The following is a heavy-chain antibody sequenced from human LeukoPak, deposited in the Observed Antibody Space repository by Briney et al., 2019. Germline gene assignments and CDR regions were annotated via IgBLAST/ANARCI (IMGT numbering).Heavy chain of an antibody. J-gene: IGHJ3*02. D-gene: IGHD4-17*01. Sequence: GGSLRLSCAASGFTFSSYGMHWVSQAPGKWLEWVAFIRYDGSNKYYADSVMGRFIISRDNSKNTLYLLMNSLRAEDTAVYYCAKGRITVTTVTDAFDIWGQGTMVTVSS. CDR1: GFTFSSYG. V-gene: IGHV3-30*02. CDR3: AKGRITVTTVTDAFDI. CDR2: IRYDGSNK.